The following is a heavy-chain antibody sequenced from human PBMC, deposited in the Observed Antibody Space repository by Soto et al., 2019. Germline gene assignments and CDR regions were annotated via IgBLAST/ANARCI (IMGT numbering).Heavy chain of an antibody. Sequence: QVQLQESGPRLVKPSQTLSLTCTVSGGSISSGGYYWGWIRQHPEKGLEWFGNIFYSGSTYYNPSLKSRVTISVDTSKNHFSLKLTSVTAADTAVYYCARTRYYSDSSASYYFDSWGQGTLVTVSS. CDR1: GGSISSGGYY. CDR3: ARTRYYSDSSASYYFDS. CDR2: IFYSGST. J-gene: IGHJ4*02. V-gene: IGHV4-31*03. D-gene: IGHD3-22*01.